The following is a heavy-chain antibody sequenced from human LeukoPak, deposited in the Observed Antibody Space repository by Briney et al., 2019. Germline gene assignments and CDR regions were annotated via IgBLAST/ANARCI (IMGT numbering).Heavy chain of an antibody. Sequence: GGSLRLSCAASGFTFRSYAMSWVRQAPGKGLEWVSVIYSGGSTYYADSVKGRFTISRDNSKNTLYLQMNSLRAEDTAVYYCARYSVYGSGPEAFDIWGQGTMVTVSS. D-gene: IGHD3-10*01. CDR1: GFTFRSYA. V-gene: IGHV3-66*01. J-gene: IGHJ3*02. CDR3: ARYSVYGSGPEAFDI. CDR2: IYSGGST.